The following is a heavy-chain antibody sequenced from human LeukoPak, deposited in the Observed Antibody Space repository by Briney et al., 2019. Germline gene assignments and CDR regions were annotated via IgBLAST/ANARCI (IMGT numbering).Heavy chain of an antibody. CDR3: ATDYDSSGYYPN. Sequence: SETLSLTCTVSGDSISFYYWTWIRQPPGKGLEWIGYIYNSGSTNYNPSLKSRVTISLDTSRKQLSLKLSSVTAADTAVYYCATDYDSSGYYPNWGQGTLVTVSS. CDR2: IYNSGST. J-gene: IGHJ4*02. CDR1: GDSISFYY. V-gene: IGHV4-59*01. D-gene: IGHD3-22*01.